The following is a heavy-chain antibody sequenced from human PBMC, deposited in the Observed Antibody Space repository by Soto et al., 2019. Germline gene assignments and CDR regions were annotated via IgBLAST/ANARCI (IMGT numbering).Heavy chain of an antibody. CDR1: GGSISSSSYY. V-gene: IGHV4-39*01. CDR3: ARLIHCKTTSCYFDY. D-gene: IGHD2-2*01. Sequence: QLQLQESGPGLVKPSETLSLTCTVSGGSISSSSYYWAWVRQPPGKELEWIGSVYYSGTTYYNPSLKSRVTISEDTSKNQFSLKLSSVTAADTSVFYCARLIHCKTTSCYFDYWGQGTLVTVSS. J-gene: IGHJ4*02. CDR2: VYYSGTT.